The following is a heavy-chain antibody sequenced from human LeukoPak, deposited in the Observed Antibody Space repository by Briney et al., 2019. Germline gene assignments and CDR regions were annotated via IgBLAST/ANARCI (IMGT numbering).Heavy chain of an antibody. Sequence: PGGSLRPSWAASGFTFSSYSMNWVRQAPGKGLEWVSSISSSSSYIYYADSVKARFTISRDNAKNSLYLQMNSLRAEDTAVYYCARKYSYYYGSGSYYKYFDYWGQGTLVTVSS. CDR2: ISSSSSYI. J-gene: IGHJ4*02. D-gene: IGHD3-10*01. V-gene: IGHV3-21*01. CDR1: GFTFSSYS. CDR3: ARKYSYYYGSGSYYKYFDY.